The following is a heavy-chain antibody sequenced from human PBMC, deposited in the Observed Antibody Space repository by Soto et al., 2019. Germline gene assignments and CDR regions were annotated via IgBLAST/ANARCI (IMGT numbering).Heavy chain of an antibody. CDR2: IYYSGST. CDR1: GGSISSYY. Sequence: QVQLQESGPGLVKPSETLSLTCTVSGGSISSYYWSWIRQPPGKGLEWIGYIYYSGSTNYNPSLKSGVTISVETSKNQFSLKLSSVTAADTAVYYCAREGLTGTIGLYYYYGMDVWGQGTTVTVSS. CDR3: AREGLTGTIGLYYYYGMDV. V-gene: IGHV4-59*01. D-gene: IGHD1-7*01. J-gene: IGHJ6*02.